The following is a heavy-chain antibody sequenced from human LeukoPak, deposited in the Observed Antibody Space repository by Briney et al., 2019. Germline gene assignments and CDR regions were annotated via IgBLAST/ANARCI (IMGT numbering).Heavy chain of an antibody. Sequence: GGSLRLSCAASGFTFSSYAMSWVRQAPGKGLEWVSAVSGSGGSTYYADSVKGRFTISRDNSKNTLYLQMNSLRAEDTAAYYCAKGQLLLAEFDYWGQGTLVTVSS. V-gene: IGHV3-23*01. D-gene: IGHD2-15*01. CDR1: GFTFSSYA. J-gene: IGHJ4*02. CDR3: AKGQLLLAEFDY. CDR2: VSGSGGST.